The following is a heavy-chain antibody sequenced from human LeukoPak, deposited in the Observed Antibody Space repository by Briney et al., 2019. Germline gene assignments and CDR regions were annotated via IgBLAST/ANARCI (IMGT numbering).Heavy chain of an antibody. CDR2: ISYDGSNK. CDR1: GFTFNSYA. Sequence: GGSLRLSCAASGFTFNSYALHWVRQAPGKGLEWVAVISYDGSNKYYADSVKGRFTISRDNAKNSLYLQMNSLRAEDTAVYYCARDLPGGWWGYAFDIWGQGTMVTVSS. J-gene: IGHJ3*02. V-gene: IGHV3-30*04. D-gene: IGHD2-15*01. CDR3: ARDLPGGWWGYAFDI.